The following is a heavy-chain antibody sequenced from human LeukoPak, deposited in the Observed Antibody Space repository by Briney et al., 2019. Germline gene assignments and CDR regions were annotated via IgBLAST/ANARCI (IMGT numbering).Heavy chain of an antibody. D-gene: IGHD3-10*01. CDR2: INPNSGGT. J-gene: IGHJ4*02. Sequence: GASVTVSCKASGYTFTDYYMHWVRQAPGQGLEWMGWINPNSGGTKYAQKFQGRVTMTRDTSITTVYMELSSLRSDDTAVYYCARDYYGSGSYYQLGYWGQGTLVTVSS. CDR3: ARDYYGSGSYYQLGY. V-gene: IGHV1-2*02. CDR1: GYTFTDYY.